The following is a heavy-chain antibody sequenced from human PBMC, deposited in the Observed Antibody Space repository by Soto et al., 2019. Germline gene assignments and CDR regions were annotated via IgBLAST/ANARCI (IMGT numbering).Heavy chain of an antibody. Sequence: QVQLVESGGGVVQPGRSLRLSCAASGFTFSSYAMHWVRQAPGKGLEWVAVISYDGSNKYYADSVKGRFTISRDNSKNTLYMQMNSLRAEDTAVYYCARDVGAARIYNWFDPWGQGTLVTVSS. D-gene: IGHD6-6*01. V-gene: IGHV3-30-3*01. CDR2: ISYDGSNK. CDR3: ARDVGAARIYNWFDP. CDR1: GFTFSSYA. J-gene: IGHJ5*02.